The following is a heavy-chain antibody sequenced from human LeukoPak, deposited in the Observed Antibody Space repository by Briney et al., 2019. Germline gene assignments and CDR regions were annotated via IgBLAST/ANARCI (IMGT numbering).Heavy chain of an antibody. D-gene: IGHD1-26*01. CDR3: ARGEIYFDI. CDR1: GFTFSDYY. Sequence: GGSLRLSCAASGFTFSDYYKSWIRQAPGKGLEWVSYIDNSGRTIYYADSVKGRFTISRDNAKNSLYLQMNSLRAEDTAVYYCARGEIYFDIWGQGTMVTFSS. V-gene: IGHV3-11*01. J-gene: IGHJ3*02. CDR2: IDNSGRTI.